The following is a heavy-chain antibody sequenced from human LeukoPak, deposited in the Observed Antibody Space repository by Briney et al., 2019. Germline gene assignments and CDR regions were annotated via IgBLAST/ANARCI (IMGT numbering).Heavy chain of an antibody. CDR3: AKLFESGTYNNFFHY. Sequence: GGSLRLSCAASGFTFDDYAMHWVRQAPGKGLEWVSGISWNSGSIGYADSVKGRFTISRDNAKNSLYLQMNSLRPEDTAIYYCAKLFESGTYNNFFHYWGQGTLVTVFS. D-gene: IGHD3-10*01. CDR1: GFTFDDYA. CDR2: ISWNSGSI. V-gene: IGHV3-9*01. J-gene: IGHJ4*02.